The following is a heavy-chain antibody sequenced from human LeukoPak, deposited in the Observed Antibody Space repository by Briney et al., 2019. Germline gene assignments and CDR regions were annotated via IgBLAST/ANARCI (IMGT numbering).Heavy chain of an antibody. CDR2: IYYSGST. V-gene: IGHV4-59*01. CDR3: ARGLPREAIFYY. D-gene: IGHD1-26*01. J-gene: IGHJ4*02. Sequence: TSETLSLTCTVSGGSISSYYWSWIRQPPGKGLEWIGYIYYSGSTNYNPSLKSRVTISVDTSKNQFSLKLSSVTAADTAVYYCARGLPREAIFYYWGQGTLVTVSS. CDR1: GGSISSYY.